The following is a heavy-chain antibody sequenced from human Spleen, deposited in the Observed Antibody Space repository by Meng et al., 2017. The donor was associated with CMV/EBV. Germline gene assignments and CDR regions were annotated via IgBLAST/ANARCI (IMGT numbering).Heavy chain of an antibody. CDR3: ARGSGGVGATGGYNWFDP. J-gene: IGHJ5*02. CDR1: GGTFSSYA. D-gene: IGHD1-26*01. CDR2: IIPIFGTA. V-gene: IGHV1-69*05. Sequence: SVKVSCKASGGTFSSYAISWVRQAPGQGLEWMGGIIPIFGTANYAQKFQGRVTMTRDTSITTAYMELSRLKSDDTAVYYCARGSGGVGATGGYNWFDPWGQGTLVTVSS.